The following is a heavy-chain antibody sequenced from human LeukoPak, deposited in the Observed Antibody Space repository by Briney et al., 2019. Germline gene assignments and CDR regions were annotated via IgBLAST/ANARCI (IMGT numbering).Heavy chain of an antibody. CDR2: IIPIFGTA. J-gene: IGHJ4*02. D-gene: IGHD3-10*01. V-gene: IGHV1-69*13. CDR3: ARGELLDY. Sequence: SVKVSCKASGGSFSSYAIRWVREAPGQGLEWMGGIIPIFGTANYAQRFQGRVTITADESTSTAYMELSSLRSEDTAVYYCARGELLDYWGQGTLVTVSS. CDR1: GGSFSSYA.